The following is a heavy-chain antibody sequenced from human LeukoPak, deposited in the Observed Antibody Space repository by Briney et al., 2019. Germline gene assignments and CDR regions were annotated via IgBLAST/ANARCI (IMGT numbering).Heavy chain of an antibody. CDR3: ARGRSLVAATHYNDAFDI. J-gene: IGHJ3*02. D-gene: IGHD2-15*01. CDR1: GYIFTDYY. V-gene: IGHV1-2*04. Sequence: ASVKVSCKASGYIFTDYYMHWVRQAPGQGLEWLGWINLNSGGTDYAQKFQGWVTMTRDTSISTAYMELTRLRSGDTAVYYCARGRSLVAATHYNDAFDIWGQGTMVTVSP. CDR2: INLNSGGT.